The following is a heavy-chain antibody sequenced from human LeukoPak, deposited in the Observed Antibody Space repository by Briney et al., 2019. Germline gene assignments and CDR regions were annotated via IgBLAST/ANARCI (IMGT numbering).Heavy chain of an antibody. CDR2: INHSGST. D-gene: IGHD3-10*01. CDR3: ARGRGNQLWFGEARSWFDP. V-gene: IGHV4-34*01. CDR1: GGSFSGYY. J-gene: IGHJ5*02. Sequence: SETQSLTCAVYGGSFSGYYWSWIRQPPGKGLEWIGEINHSGSTNYNPSLKSRVTISVDTSKNQFSLKLSSVTAADTAVYYRARGRGNQLWFGEARSWFDPWGQGTLVTVSS.